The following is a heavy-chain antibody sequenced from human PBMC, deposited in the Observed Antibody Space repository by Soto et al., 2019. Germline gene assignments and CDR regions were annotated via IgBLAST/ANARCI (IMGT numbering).Heavy chain of an antibody. CDR3: ASDHINGWKFDY. D-gene: IGHD6-19*01. CDR1: GFTFSNYW. Sequence: EVQLVESGGGLVQPGGSLRLSCAASGFTFSNYWMSWVRQAPGKGLEWVANITQDGSQNYYVDSVKGRFTTSRDNTKNPFYLQMNSLSAEDTAVYYCASDHINGWKFDYWGRGTLVTVSS. V-gene: IGHV3-7*01. CDR2: ITQDGSQN. J-gene: IGHJ4*02.